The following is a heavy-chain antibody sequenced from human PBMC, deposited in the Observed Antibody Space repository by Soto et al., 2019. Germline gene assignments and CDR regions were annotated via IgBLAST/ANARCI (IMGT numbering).Heavy chain of an antibody. V-gene: IGHV4-34*01. D-gene: IGHD3-22*01. CDR1: GGPFTAYS. CDR3: AIYPPYCIDGSGRVIAPIFDP. J-gene: IGHJ5*02. Sequence: HLRQWGAGLLKPSETLSLTCAVSGGPFTAYSWTWIRQPPGKGLEWMGDINHSGGATYHPSLWRRVALSLNTSTNHFSLTLSSVTAADTAMYYCAIYPPYCIDGSGRVIAPIFDPWGQGTLVTVSS. CDR2: INHSGGA.